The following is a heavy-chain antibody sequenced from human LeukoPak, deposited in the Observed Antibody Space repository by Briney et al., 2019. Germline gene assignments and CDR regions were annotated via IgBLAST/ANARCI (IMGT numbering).Heavy chain of an antibody. CDR2: INSDGSST. Sequence: GGSLRLSCAASGFTFSSYWMHWVRLAPGKGLVWVSRINSDGSSTSYADSVKGRFTISRDNAKNTLYLQMNRLRAEDTAVYYSARSRRLATISSGYYYYYYYMDVWGKGTTVTVSS. D-gene: IGHD5-12*01. CDR1: GFTFSSYW. CDR3: ARSRRLATISSGYYYYYYYMDV. J-gene: IGHJ6*03. V-gene: IGHV3-74*01.